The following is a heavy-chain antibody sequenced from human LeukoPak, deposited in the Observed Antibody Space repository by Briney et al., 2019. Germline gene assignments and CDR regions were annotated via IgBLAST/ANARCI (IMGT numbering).Heavy chain of an antibody. CDR2: FDPEDGET. J-gene: IGHJ1*01. D-gene: IGHD5-18*01. Sequence: ASVKVSCKVSGYTLTELSMHWVRQAPGKGLEWMGRFDPEDGETIYAQKFQGRVTMTEDTSTDTAYMELSSLRSEDTAAYYCATEDNYSYGYKHWGQGTLVTVSS. CDR3: ATEDNYSYGYKH. V-gene: IGHV1-24*01. CDR1: GYTLTELS.